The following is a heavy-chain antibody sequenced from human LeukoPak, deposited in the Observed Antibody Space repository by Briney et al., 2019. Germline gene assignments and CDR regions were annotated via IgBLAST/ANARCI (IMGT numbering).Heavy chain of an antibody. D-gene: IGHD2-2*01. CDR1: GFTFSSYA. J-gene: IGHJ6*03. CDR3: AREEYQLSGIGYYYYYMDV. Sequence: GGSLRLSCAASGFTFSSYAMNWVRQAPGKGLEWVSAISGSGGSTYYADSAKGRFTISRDNAKNSLYLQMNSLRAGDTAVYYCAREEYQLSGIGYYYYYMDVWGKGTTVTVSS. V-gene: IGHV3-23*01. CDR2: ISGSGGST.